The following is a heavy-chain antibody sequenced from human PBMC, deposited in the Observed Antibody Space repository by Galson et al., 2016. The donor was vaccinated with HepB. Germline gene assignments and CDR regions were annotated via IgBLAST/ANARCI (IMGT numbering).Heavy chain of an antibody. CDR1: GFTFRGYA. V-gene: IGHV3-23*01. J-gene: IGHJ5*02. CDR3: SKNRQITPLQRGNWFDP. Sequence: SLRLSCAASGFTFRGYAMSWVRRAPGKGLEWVSNISGSGGTTHYGDSVKGRFTISRDNSKNTVYLQMSSLRAQDTAVYYVSKNRQITPLQRGNWFDPWGQGTMVTVSS. CDR2: ISGSGGTT. D-gene: IGHD5-24*01.